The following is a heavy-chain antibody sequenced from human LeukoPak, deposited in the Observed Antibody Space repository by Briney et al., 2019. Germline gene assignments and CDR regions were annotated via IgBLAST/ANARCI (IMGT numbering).Heavy chain of an antibody. J-gene: IGHJ4*02. V-gene: IGHV1-69*05. Sequence: SVKVSCKASGGTFSSYAISWVRQAPGQGLEWMGGIIPIFGTANYAQKFQGRVTMTTDTSTSTAYMELRSLRSDDTAVYYCARDRRYCTNGVCFSYFDYWGQGTLVTVPS. CDR3: ARDRRYCTNGVCFSYFDY. CDR1: GGTFSSYA. D-gene: IGHD2-8*01. CDR2: IIPIFGTA.